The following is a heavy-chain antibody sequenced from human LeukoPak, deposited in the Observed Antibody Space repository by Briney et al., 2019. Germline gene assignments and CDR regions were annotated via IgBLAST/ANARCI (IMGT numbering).Heavy chain of an antibody. J-gene: IGHJ6*02. CDR3: ARGRGVVVPAAISITYYYYGMDV. CDR2: INHSGST. V-gene: IGHV4-34*01. CDR1: GGSTSSGGYY. Sequence: SETLSLTCAVSGGSTSSGGYYWSWIRQPPGKGLEWIGEINHSGSTNYNPSLKSRVTISVDTSKNQFSLKLSSVTAADTAVYYCARGRGVVVPAAISITYYYYGMDVWGQGTTVTVSS. D-gene: IGHD2-2*02.